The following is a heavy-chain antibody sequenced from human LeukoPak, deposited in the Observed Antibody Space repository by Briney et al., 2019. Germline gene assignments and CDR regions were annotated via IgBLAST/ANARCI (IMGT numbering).Heavy chain of an antibody. D-gene: IGHD6-13*01. CDR2: INPSGGST. CDR1: GYTFTSYY. CDR3: ARGAAAGTVNNWFDP. Sequence: ASVTVSCKASGYTFTSYYMHWVRQAPGQGLEWMGIINPSGGSTSYAQKFQGRVTMTRDTSTSTVYMELSSLRSEDTAVYYCARGAAAGTVNNWFDPWGQGTLVTVSS. J-gene: IGHJ5*02. V-gene: IGHV1-46*01.